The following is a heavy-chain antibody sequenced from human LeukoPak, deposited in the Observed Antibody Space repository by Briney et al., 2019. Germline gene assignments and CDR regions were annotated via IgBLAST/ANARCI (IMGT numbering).Heavy chain of an antibody. CDR2: IIPIFGTA. V-gene: IGHV1-69*05. J-gene: IGHJ4*02. Sequence: SVKVSCKASGGTFSSYAISWVRPAPGQGLEWMGGIIPIFGTANYAQKFQGRVTITTDESTSTAYMELSSLRSEDTAVYYCASNRYSTLYYFDYWGQGTLVTVSS. CDR3: ASNRYSTLYYFDY. D-gene: IGHD6-13*01. CDR1: GGTFSSYA.